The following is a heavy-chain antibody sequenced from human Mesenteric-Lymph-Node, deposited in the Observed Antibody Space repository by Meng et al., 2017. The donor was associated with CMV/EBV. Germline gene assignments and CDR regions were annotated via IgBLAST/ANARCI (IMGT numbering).Heavy chain of an antibody. V-gene: IGHV4-34*01. CDR2: INHSGST. CDR1: GGSFSGYY. CDR3: ARGSSYDILTGYFDY. D-gene: IGHD3-9*01. J-gene: IGHJ4*02. Sequence: QVQLHQWGAGLLGPSETLSVTCAVYGGSFSGYYWNWIRQSPEKGLEWIGEINHSGSTTYNPSFTSRIIISVDTSTNQISLNMSSVTAADTAVYYCARGSSYDILTGYFDYWGQGALVTVSS.